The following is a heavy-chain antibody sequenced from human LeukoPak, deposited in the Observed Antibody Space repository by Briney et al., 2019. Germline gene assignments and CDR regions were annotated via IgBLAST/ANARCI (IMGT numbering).Heavy chain of an antibody. CDR1: GFTFSSYA. CDR2: ISGSGGST. D-gene: IGHD5-18*01. CDR3: AKSRIQLWSIYDS. Sequence: GGSLRLSCAASGFTFSSYAMSWVRQAPGKGLEWVSAISGSGGSTHYADSVKGRFTISRDNSKNTLYLEMNSLRAEDSAVYYCAKSRIQLWSIYDSWGQGTLVTVSS. J-gene: IGHJ4*02. V-gene: IGHV3-23*01.